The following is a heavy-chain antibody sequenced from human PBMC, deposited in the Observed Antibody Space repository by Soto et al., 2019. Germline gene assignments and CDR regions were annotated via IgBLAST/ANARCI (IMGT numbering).Heavy chain of an antibody. Sequence: PGGSLRLSCAAPGFTFSSYAMSWVRQSPGKGLEWVSTLSSSGDNTYYADSVKGRFTISRDNSKNTLYLQMNSLRAEDTAVYYCAKVRSAVVGAATNYWGQGTLVTVSS. CDR1: GFTFSSYA. J-gene: IGHJ4*02. CDR2: LSSSGDNT. D-gene: IGHD2-15*01. CDR3: AKVRSAVVGAATNY. V-gene: IGHV3-23*01.